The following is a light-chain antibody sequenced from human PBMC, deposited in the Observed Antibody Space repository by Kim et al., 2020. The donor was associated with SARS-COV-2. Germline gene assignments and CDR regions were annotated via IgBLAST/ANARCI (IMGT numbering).Light chain of an antibody. Sequence: EIELTQSPGTLSLSPGERATLSCRASQSVRNNYLSWYQHQPGQAHRLLIYAASSMATGIPDWFSGSGSGTDFSLTISRLEPEDVAIYYCQQYESSPPTAFGGGTKVDIK. CDR3: QQYESSPPTA. CDR2: AAS. V-gene: IGKV3-20*01. J-gene: IGKJ4*01. CDR1: QSVRNNY.